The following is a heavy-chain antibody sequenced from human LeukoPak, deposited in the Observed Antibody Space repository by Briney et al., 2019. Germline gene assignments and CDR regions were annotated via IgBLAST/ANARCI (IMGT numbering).Heavy chain of an antibody. Sequence: GGSLRLSCAASGFPFNNYWMHWVRQAPGKGLVWVASINTDGRTTRYASSVQGRFTISRDNAKNTLYLQMNSLRDDDTAVYYCARAGASGWYAAGWFDPWGQGTLVTVSS. D-gene: IGHD6-19*01. V-gene: IGHV3-74*01. CDR3: ARAGASGWYAAGWFDP. J-gene: IGHJ5*02. CDR2: INTDGRTT. CDR1: GFPFNNYW.